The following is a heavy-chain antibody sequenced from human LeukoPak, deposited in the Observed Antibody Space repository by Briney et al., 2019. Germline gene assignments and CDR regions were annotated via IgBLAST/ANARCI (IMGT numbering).Heavy chain of an antibody. CDR2: INAGNGNT. D-gene: IGHD4/OR15-4a*01. CDR3: ARVSRYGAHIDY. Sequence: ASVKVACKASGYTFTSYAIHWVRQAPGQRLEWMGWINAGNGNTKYSQKFQGRVTITRDTSASTAYMELRSLRSEDTAVYYCARVSRYGAHIDYWGQGNLVTVSS. V-gene: IGHV1-3*01. CDR1: GYTFTSYA. J-gene: IGHJ4*02.